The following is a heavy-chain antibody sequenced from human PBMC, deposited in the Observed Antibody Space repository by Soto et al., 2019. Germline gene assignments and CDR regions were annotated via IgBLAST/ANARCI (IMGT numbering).Heavy chain of an antibody. D-gene: IGHD3-22*01. J-gene: IGHJ6*02. CDR2: IIPIFGTA. Sequence: SVKVSCKASGGTFSSYAISWVRQAPGQGLEWMGGIIPIFGTANYAQKFQGRVTITADESTSTAYMELSSLRSEDTAVYYCVLGYYYDSSGYYYYGMGVWGQGTTVTVSS. CDR1: GGTFSSYA. V-gene: IGHV1-69*13. CDR3: VLGYYYDSSGYYYYGMGV.